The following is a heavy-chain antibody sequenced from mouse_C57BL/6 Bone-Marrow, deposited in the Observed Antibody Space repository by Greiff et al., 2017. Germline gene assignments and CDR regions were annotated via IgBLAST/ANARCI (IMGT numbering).Heavy chain of an antibody. Sequence: QVQLQQPGAELVKPGASVKLSCKASGYTFTSYWMHWVKQRPGQGLEWIGMIHPNSGSTNYNEKLKSKATLTVDKSSSTAYMQLSSLTSEDSAVYYCARLRLPLWFAYWGQGTLVTVSA. D-gene: IGHD2-4*01. CDR1: GYTFTSYW. J-gene: IGHJ3*01. CDR3: ARLRLPLWFAY. CDR2: IHPNSGST. V-gene: IGHV1-64*01.